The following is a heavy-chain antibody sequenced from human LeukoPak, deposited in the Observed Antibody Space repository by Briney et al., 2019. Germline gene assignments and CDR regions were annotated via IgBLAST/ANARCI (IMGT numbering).Heavy chain of an antibody. CDR2: ISSSSSTI. CDR1: GFTFSSYS. D-gene: IGHD3-3*01. CDR3: ARVSYDFWSGFDY. V-gene: IGHV3-48*04. J-gene: IGHJ4*02. Sequence: GGSLRLSCAASGFTFSSYSMNWVRQAPGKGLEWVSYISSSSSTIYYADPVKGRFTISRDNAKNSLYLQMNSLRAEDTAVYYCARVSYDFWSGFDYWGQGTLVTVSS.